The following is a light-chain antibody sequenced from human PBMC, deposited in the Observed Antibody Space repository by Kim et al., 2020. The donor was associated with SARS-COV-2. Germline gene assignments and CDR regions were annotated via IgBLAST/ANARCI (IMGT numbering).Light chain of an antibody. CDR1: SDNIADNY. Sequence: GKTVTISCNRSSDNIADNYVQWYQQRPGSAPTTVIYEDNQRPSGVPDRFSASIDSSSNSASLTISALKTEDEADYYCQSYDGYTVIFGGGTQLTVL. J-gene: IGLJ2*01. V-gene: IGLV6-57*03. CDR3: QSYDGYTVI. CDR2: EDN.